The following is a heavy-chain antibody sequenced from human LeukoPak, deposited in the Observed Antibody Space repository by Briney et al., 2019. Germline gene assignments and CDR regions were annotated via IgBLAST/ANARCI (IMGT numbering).Heavy chain of an antibody. CDR1: GGSISSSSYY. J-gene: IGHJ3*02. Sequence: PSETLSLTCTVSGGSISSSSYYWGWIRQPPGKGLEWIGSIYYSGSTYYNPSLRSRVTISVDTSKNQFSLKLSSVTAADTAVYYCARGGSGSYPQRYAFDIWGQGIMVTVSS. V-gene: IGHV4-39*07. CDR2: IYYSGST. CDR3: ARGGSGSYPQRYAFDI. D-gene: IGHD1-26*01.